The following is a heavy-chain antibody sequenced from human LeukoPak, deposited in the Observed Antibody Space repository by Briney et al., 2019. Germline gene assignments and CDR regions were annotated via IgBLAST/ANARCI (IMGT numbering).Heavy chain of an antibody. D-gene: IGHD6-13*01. CDR3: ARDQSSSWYHPFDY. CDR2: ISYDGTNK. V-gene: IGHV3-30*04. CDR1: GFTFTTFA. Sequence: GGSLRLSCAASGFTFTTFAMHWVRQAPGKGLEWVALISYDGTNKYYADFVKGRFTISRDNSKNTLYLQMNRLRPDDTAVYYCARDQSSSWYHPFDYWGQGTLVTVSS. J-gene: IGHJ4*02.